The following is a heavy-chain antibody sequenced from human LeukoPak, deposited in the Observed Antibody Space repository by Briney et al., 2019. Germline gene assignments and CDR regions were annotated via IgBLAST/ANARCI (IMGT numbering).Heavy chain of an antibody. CDR3: ARRPSYDFWSGYYGVDGLDI. Sequence: PGESLKISCKGSGYSFTSYWIGWVRQMPGKGLEWMGIIYPGDSDTRYSPSFQGQVTISADKSISTAYLQWNSLRASDTAMYYCARRPSYDFWSGYYGVDGLDIWGQGTMVTVSS. D-gene: IGHD3-3*01. J-gene: IGHJ3*02. CDR1: GYSFTSYW. V-gene: IGHV5-51*01. CDR2: IYPGDSDT.